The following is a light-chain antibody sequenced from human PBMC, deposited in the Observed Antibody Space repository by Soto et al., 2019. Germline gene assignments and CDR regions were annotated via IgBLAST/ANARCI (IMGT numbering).Light chain of an antibody. J-gene: IGKJ5*01. CDR1: QSVSSSY. CDR3: QQYGSSPPIT. Sequence: EIVLTQSPGTLSLSPGERATLSCRXSQSVSSSYLAWYQQRPGQAPRLLIYGASSRAPGIPDRFSGSGSGTDFTLTISRLEPEDFAVYYCQQYGSSPPITFGQGTRLEI. CDR2: GAS. V-gene: IGKV3-20*01.